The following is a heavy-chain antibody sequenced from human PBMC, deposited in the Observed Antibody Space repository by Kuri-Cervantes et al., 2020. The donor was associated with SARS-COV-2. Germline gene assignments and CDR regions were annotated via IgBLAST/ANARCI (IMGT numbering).Heavy chain of an antibody. J-gene: IGHJ5*02. CDR1: GYTLTELS. V-gene: IGHV1-2*02. CDR2: INPNSGGT. CDR3: ARDPLVVVPAAIEFDP. Sequence: ASVKVSCKVSGYTLTELSMHWVRQAPGKGLEWMGWINPNSGGTDYAQKFQGRVTMTRDTSISTAYMELSRLRSDDTAVYYCARDPLVVVPAAIEFDPWGQGTLVTVSS. D-gene: IGHD2-2*01.